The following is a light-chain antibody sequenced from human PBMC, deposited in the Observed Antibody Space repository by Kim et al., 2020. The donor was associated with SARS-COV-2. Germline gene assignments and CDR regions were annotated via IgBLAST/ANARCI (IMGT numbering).Light chain of an antibody. Sequence: VSPGDRATLSCRASQSVGYNVAWYQQRPGQAPSLLIYNTFTRASGVPARFSGSGHGTEFTLTISSLQSEDFAVYYCLQYNNWPPYSFGQGTKLEI. CDR2: NTF. CDR1: QSVGYN. V-gene: IGKV3-15*01. J-gene: IGKJ2*03. CDR3: LQYNNWPPYS.